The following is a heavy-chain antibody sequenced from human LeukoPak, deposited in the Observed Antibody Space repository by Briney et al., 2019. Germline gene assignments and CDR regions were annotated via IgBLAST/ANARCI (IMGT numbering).Heavy chain of an antibody. CDR3: ARAQGGSSWYGVYYYYYMDV. D-gene: IGHD6-13*01. J-gene: IGHJ6*03. CDR1: GFTFSDYY. Sequence: GGSLRLSCAASGFTFSDYYMSWIRQAPGKGLEWVSHISSSGSTIYYADSVKGRFTISRDNAKNSLYLQMNSLRAEDTAVYYCARAQGGSSWYGVYYYYYMDVWGKGTTVTVSS. CDR2: ISSSGSTI. V-gene: IGHV3-11*01.